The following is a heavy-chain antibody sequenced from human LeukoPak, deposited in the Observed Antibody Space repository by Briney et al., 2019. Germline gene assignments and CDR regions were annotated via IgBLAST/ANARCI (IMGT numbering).Heavy chain of an antibody. CDR2: ISADNGNT. J-gene: IGHJ4*02. D-gene: IGHD3-10*01. Sequence: ASVKVSCKASGYTFTSYAISWVRQAPGQGLEWMGWISADNGNTDYAQRFQGRVTMTTDTSTSTAYMELRSLRSEDTAVYYCARAYGSGGDYWGQGTLVTVSS. CDR3: ARAYGSGGDY. CDR1: GYTFTSYA. V-gene: IGHV1-18*01.